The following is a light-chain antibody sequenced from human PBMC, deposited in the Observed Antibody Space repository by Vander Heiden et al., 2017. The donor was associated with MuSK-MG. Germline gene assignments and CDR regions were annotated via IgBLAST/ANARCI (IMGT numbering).Light chain of an antibody. J-gene: IGLJ2*01. V-gene: IGLV1-36*01. CDR2: YDD. CDR1: TSNIGNNA. CDR3: AAWDDSLNGVV. Sequence: QSVLTQPPSVSEAPRQRVTISCSGSTSNIGNNAVNCYPQLPGKAPKLLIYYDDLLPSGVSDRFSGSKSGTSASLAISGLQSEDEADYYCAAWDDSLNGVVFGGGTKLTVL.